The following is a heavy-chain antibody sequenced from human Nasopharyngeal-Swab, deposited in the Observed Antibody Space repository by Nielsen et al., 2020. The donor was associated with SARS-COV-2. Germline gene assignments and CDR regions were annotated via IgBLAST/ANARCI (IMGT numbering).Heavy chain of an antibody. CDR3: ARIGEGVYYYYGMDV. J-gene: IGHJ6*02. V-gene: IGHV5-51*01. CDR1: GYSFTSYW. D-gene: IGHD3-16*01. CDR2: IYPGDSDT. Sequence: KVSCKGSGYSFTSYWIGWVRQMPGKGLEWMGIIYPGDSDTRYSPSFQGQVTISADKSISTAYLRWSSLKASDTAMYYCARIGEGVYYYYGMDVWGQGTTVTVSS.